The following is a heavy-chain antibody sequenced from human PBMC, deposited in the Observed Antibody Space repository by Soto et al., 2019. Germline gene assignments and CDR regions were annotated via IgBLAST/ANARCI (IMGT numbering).Heavy chain of an antibody. Sequence: SETLSLTCTVSPGSISSSNYYWGWIRQPPGKGLEWIGSIYHGGSTYYNPSLKSRVTISVDTSNNRFSLKLSSVTAADSAMYYCARHRRGYPTTVHPRWFDSWGQGTLVTVSS. J-gene: IGHJ5*01. V-gene: IGHV4-39*01. CDR2: IYHGGST. CDR1: PGSISSSNYY. D-gene: IGHD1-1*01. CDR3: ARHRRGYPTTVHPRWFDS.